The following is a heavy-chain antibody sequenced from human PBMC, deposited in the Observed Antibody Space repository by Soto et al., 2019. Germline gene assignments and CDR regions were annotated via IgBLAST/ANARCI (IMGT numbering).Heavy chain of an antibody. J-gene: IGHJ6*02. V-gene: IGHV1-18*01. CDR2: ISAYNGNT. D-gene: IGHD3-3*01. CDR1: GYTFTSYG. CDR3: ASLPVPHYDFWSGPQAGYYGMDV. Sequence: ASVKVSCKAPGYTFTSYGISWVRQAPGQGLEWMGWISAYNGNTNYAQKLQGRVTMTTDTSTSTAYMELRSLRSDDTAVYYCASLPVPHYDFWSGPQAGYYGMDVWGQGTTVTVSS.